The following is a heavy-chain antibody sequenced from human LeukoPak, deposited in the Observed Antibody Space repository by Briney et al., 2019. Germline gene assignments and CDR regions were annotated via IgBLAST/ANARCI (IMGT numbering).Heavy chain of an antibody. CDR1: GGTFSGYG. Sequence: SVKVSCKASGGTFSGYGFIWVRQAPGQGLEWMRGIIPILDATNYAQSSQGRVTITVDESTSTAYMELSSLRYEDTAVYYCAGDPPSRGFGVFDYWGQGTLVTVSS. CDR3: AGDPPSRGFGVFDY. V-gene: IGHV1-69*13. D-gene: IGHD3-10*01. CDR2: IIPILDAT. J-gene: IGHJ4*02.